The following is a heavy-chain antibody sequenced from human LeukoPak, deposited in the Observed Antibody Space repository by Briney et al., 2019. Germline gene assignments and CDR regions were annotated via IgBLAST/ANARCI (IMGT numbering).Heavy chain of an antibody. J-gene: IGHJ3*02. V-gene: IGHV5-51*01. Sequence: GQSLKISSKGSGYSFTTYWIGWVRPMPGKGLEWMGIIYPGDSDTRYSPSFQGQVTISADKSISTAYLQWSSLKASDTAMYYCARHRGASSGDAFDIWGQGTMVTVSS. CDR3: ARHRGASSGDAFDI. CDR1: GYSFTTYW. D-gene: IGHD6-25*01. CDR2: IYPGDSDT.